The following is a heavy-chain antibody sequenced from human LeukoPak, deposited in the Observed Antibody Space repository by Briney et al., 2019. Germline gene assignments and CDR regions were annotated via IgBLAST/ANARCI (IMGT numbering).Heavy chain of an antibody. D-gene: IGHD3-10*01. CDR3: TRLYYYGSGEVY. CDR1: GFTFSGSA. CDR2: IRDKANSYAT. V-gene: IGHV3-73*01. J-gene: IGHJ4*02. Sequence: GGSLRLSCAASGFTFSGSAMHWVRQASGKGLEWVGRIRDKANSYATTYAASVKGRFTISRDDSKNTAYLQMNSLKTEDTAVYYCTRLYYYGSGEVYWGQGTLVTVSP.